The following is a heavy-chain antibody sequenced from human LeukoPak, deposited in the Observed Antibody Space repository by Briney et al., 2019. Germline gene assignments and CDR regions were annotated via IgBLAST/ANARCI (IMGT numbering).Heavy chain of an antibody. CDR1: GYSFTSYW. J-gene: IGHJ4*02. CDR3: ARHGAVVVPAEGDY. CDR2: IYPGDSDT. V-gene: IGHV5-51*01. D-gene: IGHD2-2*01. Sequence: GESLKISRKGSGYSFTSYWLGWVRQIPGKGLGGMGIIYPGDSDTRYSPPFQGQVTISADKSISAAYLQWSSLKASDTAMYYCARHGAVVVPAEGDYWGQGTLVSVSS.